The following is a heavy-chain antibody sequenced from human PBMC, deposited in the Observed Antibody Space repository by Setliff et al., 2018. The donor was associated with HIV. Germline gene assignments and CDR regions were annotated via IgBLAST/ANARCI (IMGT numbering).Heavy chain of an antibody. CDR3: ARVDGYNNYDSGGLDY. J-gene: IGHJ4*02. V-gene: IGHV1-18*01. Sequence: ASVKVSCKASGYTFSTYGISWVRQAPGQGLEWMGWISVFNDNTNYAQKFQGRVTMTTDTSTNTAYMELRSLRSDDTAVYHCARVDGYNNYDSGGLDYWGQGTLVT. D-gene: IGHD3-16*01. CDR2: ISVFNDNT. CDR1: GYTFSTYG.